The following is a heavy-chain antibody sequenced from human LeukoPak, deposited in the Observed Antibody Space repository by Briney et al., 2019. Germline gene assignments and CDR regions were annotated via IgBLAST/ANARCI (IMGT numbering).Heavy chain of an antibody. Sequence: GGSLRLSCAASGFTFSSNWMHWVRRAPGKGLVWVSFVNNDGRTTAYADSVKGRFTISRDNAKNTLYLQMNSLRAEDTSVYYCARGGQGAVDYWGAGTLVTVSS. V-gene: IGHV3-74*01. J-gene: IGHJ4*02. CDR3: ARGGQGAVDY. D-gene: IGHD3-16*01. CDR1: GFTFSSNW. CDR2: VNNDGRTT.